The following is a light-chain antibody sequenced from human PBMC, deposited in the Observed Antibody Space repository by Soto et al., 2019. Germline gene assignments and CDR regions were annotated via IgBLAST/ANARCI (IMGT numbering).Light chain of an antibody. V-gene: IGKV3-15*01. CDR1: QSVFSS. CDR3: QQRSNWPPIT. CDR2: GAA. Sequence: EIVMTQSPATLSVSPWERATLSFMASQSVFSSLAWYQQKPGQAPRLLIYGAATRATGIPARFSGGGSGTEFTLTISSLEPEDFAVYYCQQRSNWPPITFGQGTRLEIK. J-gene: IGKJ5*01.